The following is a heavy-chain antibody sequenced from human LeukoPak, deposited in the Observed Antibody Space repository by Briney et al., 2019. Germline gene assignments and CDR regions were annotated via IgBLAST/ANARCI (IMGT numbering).Heavy chain of an antibody. Sequence: GGSLRLSCTVSGFTFSSNSMNWVRQAPGKGLEWVSSISSSSSYIYYADSVKGRFTISRDNAKDSLYLQMNSLRAEDTAVYYCARRWLTGDHWVWYFDLWGRGTLVTVSS. CDR2: ISSSSSYI. J-gene: IGHJ2*01. CDR3: ARRWLTGDHWVWYFDL. CDR1: GFTFSSNS. D-gene: IGHD7-27*01. V-gene: IGHV3-21*01.